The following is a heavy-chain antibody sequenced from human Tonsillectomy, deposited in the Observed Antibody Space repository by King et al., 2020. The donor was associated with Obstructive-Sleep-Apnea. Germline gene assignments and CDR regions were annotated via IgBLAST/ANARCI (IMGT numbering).Heavy chain of an antibody. D-gene: IGHD5-12*01. CDR3: ASEYGGYSGYNDY. CDR1: GFTFSSSS. V-gene: IGHV3-21*01. CDR2: ISSSSSYI. J-gene: IGHJ4*02. Sequence: VQLVESGGGLVKPGGSLRLSCAASGFTFSSSSMNWVRPAPGPGLEWVSSISSSSSYIYYADSVKGRFTISRANAKNSLYLQMNSLRAEDTAVYYCASEYGGYSGYNDYWGQGTLVTVSS.